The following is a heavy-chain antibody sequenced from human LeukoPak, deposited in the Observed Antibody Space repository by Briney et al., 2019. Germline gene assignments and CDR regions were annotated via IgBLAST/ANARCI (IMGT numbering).Heavy chain of an antibody. Sequence: GGSLRLSCAASGFTFSSYWMHWVRQAPGKGLVWVSRINSDGSSTSYAASVKGRFTISRDNAKNTLYLQMNSLRAEDTAVYYCARCHYGSGSYVNWYVVEDDAFDIWGQGTMVTVSS. CDR1: GFTFSSYW. J-gene: IGHJ3*02. V-gene: IGHV3-74*01. D-gene: IGHD3-10*01. CDR2: INSDGSST. CDR3: ARCHYGSGSYVNWYVVEDDAFDI.